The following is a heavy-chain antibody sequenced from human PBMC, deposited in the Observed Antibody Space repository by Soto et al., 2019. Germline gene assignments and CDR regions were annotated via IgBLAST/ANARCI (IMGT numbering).Heavy chain of an antibody. V-gene: IGHV4-31*03. CDR3: ARDTYYDLYYYYGMDV. J-gene: IGHJ6*04. CDR2: IYYSGST. D-gene: IGHD3-16*01. Sequence: SETLSLTCTVSGGSISSGGYYWSWIRQHPGKGLEWIGYIYYSGSTYYNPSLKSRVTISVDTSKNQFSLKLSSVTAADTAVYYCARDTYYDLYYYYGMDVWGEETTVPASS. CDR1: GGSISSGGYY.